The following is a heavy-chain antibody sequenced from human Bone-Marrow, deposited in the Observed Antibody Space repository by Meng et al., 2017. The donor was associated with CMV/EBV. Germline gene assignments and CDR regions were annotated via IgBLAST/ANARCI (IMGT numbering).Heavy chain of an antibody. CDR1: GFTFSSYA. CDR2: ISGSGGST. CDR3: VSTYYDFW. Sequence: GESLKISCAASGFTFSSYAMSWVRQAPGKGLEWVSAISGSGGSTYYADSVKGRFTISRDNAKNSLFLQMNTLRAEDTAVYHCVSTYYDFWWGQGTLVTVSS. J-gene: IGHJ4*02. V-gene: IGHV3-23*01. D-gene: IGHD3-3*01.